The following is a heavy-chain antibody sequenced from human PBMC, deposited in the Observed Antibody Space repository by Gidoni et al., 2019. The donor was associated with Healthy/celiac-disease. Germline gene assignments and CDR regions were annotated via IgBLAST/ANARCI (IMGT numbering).Heavy chain of an antibody. CDR1: GYTFTSYD. CDR2: MKPNSGNT. Sequence: QVQLVQSGAEVKKPGASVKVSCKAAGYTFTSYDINWVRQSPGPGLEWMGWMKPNSGNTGYAQKFQGRVTMTRNTSISTAYMELSSLRSEDTAVYYCARVSLLSRAFDICGQGTMVTVSS. D-gene: IGHD2-15*01. V-gene: IGHV1-8*01. CDR3: ARVSLLSRAFDI. J-gene: IGHJ3*02.